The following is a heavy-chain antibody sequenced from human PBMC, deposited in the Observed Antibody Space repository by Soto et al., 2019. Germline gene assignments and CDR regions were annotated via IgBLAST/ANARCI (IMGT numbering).Heavy chain of an antibody. CDR2: ISSSSSTI. V-gene: IGHV3-48*02. Sequence: GSLRLSCEASGFTFSSYSMNWVRQAPGKGLEWVSYISSSSSTIYYADLVKGRFTISRDNAKNSLYLQMNSLRDEDTAVYYCARDWSKTVTTDGGDYWGQGTLVTVSS. J-gene: IGHJ4*02. CDR3: ARDWSKTVTTDGGDY. D-gene: IGHD4-17*01. CDR1: GFTFSSYS.